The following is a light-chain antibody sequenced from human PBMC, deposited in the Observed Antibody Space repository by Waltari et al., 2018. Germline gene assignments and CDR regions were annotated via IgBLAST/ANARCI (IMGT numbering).Light chain of an antibody. CDR1: QSISSW. Sequence: DIQMTQSPSTVSASVGDRVTITCRSSQSISSWLAWYQQKPGKAPKLLIYDASSLESGVPSMFSGSGSGTEFTLPISSLQPDDFAAYYCQQYNTYPWTFGQGTKVEIK. CDR3: QQYNTYPWT. V-gene: IGKV1-5*01. CDR2: DAS. J-gene: IGKJ1*01.